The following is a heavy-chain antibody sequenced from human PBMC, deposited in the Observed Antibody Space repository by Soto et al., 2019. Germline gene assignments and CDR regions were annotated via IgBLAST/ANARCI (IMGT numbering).Heavy chain of an antibody. CDR1: GYTFTSYA. D-gene: IGHD2-21*02. CDR3: ARSIVVVTAADY. J-gene: IGHJ4*02. CDR2: INAGNGNT. V-gene: IGHV1-3*01. Sequence: QVQLVQSGAEVKKPGASVKVSCKASGYTFTSYAMHWVRQAPGQRLEWMGWINAGNGNTKYSQKFQGRVTITRDTSASTAYMALSSLRSEDTAGYYCARSIVVVTAADYWGQGTLVTVSS.